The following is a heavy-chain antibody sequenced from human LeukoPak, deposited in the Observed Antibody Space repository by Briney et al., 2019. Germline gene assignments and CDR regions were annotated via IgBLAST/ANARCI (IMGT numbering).Heavy chain of an antibody. V-gene: IGHV3-9*01. D-gene: IGHD3-22*01. CDR1: GFTFDDYA. CDR3: AKDLGWLGY. Sequence: GRSLRLSCAASGFTFDDYAMHWVRQAPGKGLEWVSGISWNSGSIGYADSVKGRFTISRDNAKNSLYLQMNSLRAEDTALYYCAKDLGWLGYWGQGTLVTVSS. J-gene: IGHJ4*02. CDR2: ISWNSGSI.